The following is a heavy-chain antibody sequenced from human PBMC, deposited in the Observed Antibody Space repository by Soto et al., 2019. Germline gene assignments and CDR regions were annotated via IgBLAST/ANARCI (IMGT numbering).Heavy chain of an antibody. D-gene: IGHD5-18*01. J-gene: IGHJ4*02. Sequence: GGSLRLSCAASGFTFSSYAMSWVRQAPGKGLEGVSAIGGSDGSTDYADSVKGRFTISKDNSKNTLYLQMNSLRAEDTAVYYCALLTAMPRFDYWGQGTLVTVSS. CDR3: ALLTAMPRFDY. CDR1: GFTFSSYA. CDR2: IGGSDGST. V-gene: IGHV3-23*01.